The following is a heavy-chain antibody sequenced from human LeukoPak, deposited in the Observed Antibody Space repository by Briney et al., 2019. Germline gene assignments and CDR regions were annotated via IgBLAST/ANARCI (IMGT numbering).Heavy chain of an antibody. V-gene: IGHV1-3*03. CDR3: ARDMTGYYSDWFDP. Sequence: GASVKVSCKASGYTFTSYAMHWVRQAPGQRLEWMGWINAGNGNTKYSQEFQGRVTITRDTSASTAYMELSSLRSEDMAVYYCARDMTGYYSDWFDPWGQGTLVTVSS. D-gene: IGHD3-9*01. J-gene: IGHJ5*02. CDR1: GYTFTSYA. CDR2: INAGNGNT.